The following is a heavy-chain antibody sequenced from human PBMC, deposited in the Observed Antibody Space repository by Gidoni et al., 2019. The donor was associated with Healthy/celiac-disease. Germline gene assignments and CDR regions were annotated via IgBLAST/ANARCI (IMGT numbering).Heavy chain of an antibody. D-gene: IGHD6-6*01. V-gene: IGHV3-49*05. J-gene: IGHJ6*02. CDR2: IRSKAYGGTT. CDR3: TIAARSYYYGMDV. CDR1: GFTFGDYA. Sequence: EVQLVESGGGFVKPGRSLRLSCTASGFTFGDYAMRWFRQAPGKGLEWVGFIRSKAYGGTTEYAASVKGRFTISRDDSKSIAYLQMNSLKTEDTAVYYCTIAARSYYYGMDVWGQGTTVTVSS.